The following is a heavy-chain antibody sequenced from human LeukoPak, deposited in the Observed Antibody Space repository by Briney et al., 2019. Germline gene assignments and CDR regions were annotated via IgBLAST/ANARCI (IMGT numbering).Heavy chain of an antibody. J-gene: IGHJ4*02. CDR2: INPNSGGT. Sequence: GASVKVSCKASGYTFTDYYMHWVRQAPGQGLEWMAFINPNSGGTKYAQKFQGRVTMTRDTSISTAYMELSGLRSDDTAVYYCARDNEFTYVQGTLDFWGQGTLVTVFS. D-gene: IGHD1-1*01. V-gene: IGHV1-2*02. CDR3: ARDNEFTYVQGTLDF. CDR1: GYTFTDYY.